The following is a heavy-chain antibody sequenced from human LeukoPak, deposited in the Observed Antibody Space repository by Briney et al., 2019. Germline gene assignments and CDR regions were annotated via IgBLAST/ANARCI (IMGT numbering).Heavy chain of an antibody. V-gene: IGHV3-21*01. J-gene: IGHJ3*02. Sequence: GGSLRLSCAASGFTFSSYSMNWVRQAPGKGLEWVSTISSSSSYIYYADSVKGRFTISRDNAKNSLYLQMNSLRAEDTSGYYCVRVRWESAHDAFDIWGQGTMVTVSS. CDR2: ISSSSSYI. D-gene: IGHD4-23*01. CDR1: GFTFSSYS. CDR3: VRVRWESAHDAFDI.